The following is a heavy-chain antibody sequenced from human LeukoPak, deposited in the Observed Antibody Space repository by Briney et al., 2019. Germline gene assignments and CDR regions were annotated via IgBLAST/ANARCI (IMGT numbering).Heavy chain of an antibody. Sequence: GGSLRLSCAASGFTFSSYWMHWVRQAPGKGLVWVSRINSDGSGTSYADSVKGRFTISRDNAKNTLYLQMNSLRAEDTAVYYCARAGGGSRYYGSGSYAFLAFDIWGQGTMVTVSS. V-gene: IGHV3-74*01. CDR1: GFTFSSYW. CDR2: INSDGSGT. J-gene: IGHJ3*02. D-gene: IGHD3-10*01. CDR3: ARAGGGSRYYGSGSYAFLAFDI.